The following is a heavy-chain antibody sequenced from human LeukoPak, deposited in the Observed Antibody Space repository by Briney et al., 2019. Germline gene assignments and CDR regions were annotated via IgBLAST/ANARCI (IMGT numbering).Heavy chain of an antibody. CDR3: TRERSTVTFDY. Sequence: PSETLSLTCTVSGGSLSPHYWTWIRQTPGKGLEWIGYVYYNGLTSYNASLRSRLILSVDTARNQVSLKLTSVTAADTAVYYCTRERSTVTFDYWGQGTLVTVSS. CDR2: VYYNGLT. J-gene: IGHJ4*02. CDR1: GGSLSPHY. D-gene: IGHD4-17*01. V-gene: IGHV4-59*11.